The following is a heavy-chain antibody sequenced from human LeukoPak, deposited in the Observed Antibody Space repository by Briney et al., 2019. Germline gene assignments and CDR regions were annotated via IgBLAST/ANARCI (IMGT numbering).Heavy chain of an antibody. CDR3: ARHDYGGLYYYGMDV. J-gene: IGHJ6*02. V-gene: IGHV5-51*01. D-gene: IGHD4-23*01. CDR2: IYPGDSDT. Sequence: PGESLKISCKGSGYSFNSYWIGWVRQMPGKGLEWMGIIYPGDSDTRYSPSFQGQVTISADKSISTAYLQWSSLKASDTAMYYCARHDYGGLYYYGMDVWGQGTTVTVS. CDR1: GYSFNSYW.